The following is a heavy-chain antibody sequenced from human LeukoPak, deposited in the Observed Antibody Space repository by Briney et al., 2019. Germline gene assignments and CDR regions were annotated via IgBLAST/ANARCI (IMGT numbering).Heavy chain of an antibody. D-gene: IGHD3-3*01. CDR3: VREQITIFGNAYYYYYGMDV. CDR1: GFTFSSYS. Sequence: PGGSLRLSCAASGFTFSSYSMNWVRQAPGKGLEWVSSISSSSSYIYYADSVKGRFTISRDNAKNSLYLQMNSLRAEDTAVYYCVREQITIFGNAYYYYYGMDVWGQGTTVTVSS. J-gene: IGHJ6*02. CDR2: ISSSSSYI. V-gene: IGHV3-21*01.